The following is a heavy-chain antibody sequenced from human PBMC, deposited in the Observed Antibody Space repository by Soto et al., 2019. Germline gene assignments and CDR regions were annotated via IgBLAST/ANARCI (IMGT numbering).Heavy chain of an antibody. V-gene: IGHV4-30-2*01. D-gene: IGHD3-3*01. J-gene: IGHJ2*01. CDR3: ARIKVGDLFRFNWFFDL. Sequence: LSLTCTVSGGSISSGNFSWSWIRQPPGKGLEWIAYIFHTGSTFYNSSLKSRVTISVDRSKNQFSLKLRSVSETDTAVYYCARIKVGDLFRFNWFFDLWGRGSLVTVSS. CDR2: IFHTGST. CDR1: GGSISSGNFS.